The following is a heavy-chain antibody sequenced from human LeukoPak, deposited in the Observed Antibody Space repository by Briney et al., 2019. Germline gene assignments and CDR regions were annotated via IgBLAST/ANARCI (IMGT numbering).Heavy chain of an antibody. V-gene: IGHV3-21*01. CDR3: ARDFRVWGYYMDV. D-gene: IGHD3-16*01. J-gene: IGHJ6*03. CDR1: GFTFSSYE. Sequence: PGGSLRLSCAASGFTFSSYEMNWVRQAPGKGLEWVSSISSSSSYIYYADSVKGRFTISRDNAKNSLYLQMNSLRAEDTAVYYCARDFRVWGYYMDVWGKGTTVTVSS. CDR2: ISSSSSYI.